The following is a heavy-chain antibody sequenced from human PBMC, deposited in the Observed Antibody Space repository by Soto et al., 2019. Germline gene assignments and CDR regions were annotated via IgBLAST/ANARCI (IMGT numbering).Heavy chain of an antibody. V-gene: IGHV4-4*02. CDR2: ILHSGST. D-gene: IGHD3-22*01. CDR3: ARLGGFYQSLDS. CDR1: GGSISSHNW. J-gene: IGHJ5*01. Sequence: SETLSLTCAVSGGSISSHNWWSWVRQPPGKGLEWIGEILHSGSTNYNPSLKSRVSISLDKSKNQFSLNLTSVSAADTAVYYCARLGGFYQSLDSWGQGTLVTVSS.